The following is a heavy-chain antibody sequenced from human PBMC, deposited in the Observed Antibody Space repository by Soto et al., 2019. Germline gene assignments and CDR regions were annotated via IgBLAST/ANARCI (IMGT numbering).Heavy chain of an antibody. CDR2: ISSSSSYI. Sequence: ESGGGLVKPGGSLRLSCAASGFTFSSYSMNWVRQAPGKGLEWVSSISSSSSYIYYADSVKGRFTISRDNAKNSLYLQMNSLRAEDTAVYYCARDSYGDYEFDYWGQGTLVTVSS. J-gene: IGHJ4*02. CDR1: GFTFSSYS. CDR3: ARDSYGDYEFDY. V-gene: IGHV3-21*01. D-gene: IGHD4-17*01.